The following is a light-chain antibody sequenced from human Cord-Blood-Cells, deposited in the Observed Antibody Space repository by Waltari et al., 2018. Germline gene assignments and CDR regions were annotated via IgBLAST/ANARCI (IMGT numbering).Light chain of an antibody. CDR2: KDS. V-gene: IGLV3-27*01. Sequence: SYELTQPSSVSVSTGQTARITCSGDVLAKKYARWFQQKPGQAPVLVIYKDSERPSGIPERFSGSSSGTTVTLTISGAQVEDEADYYCYSAADNNLDGVFGGGTKLTVL. CDR3: YSAADNNLDGV. J-gene: IGLJ3*02. CDR1: VLAKKY.